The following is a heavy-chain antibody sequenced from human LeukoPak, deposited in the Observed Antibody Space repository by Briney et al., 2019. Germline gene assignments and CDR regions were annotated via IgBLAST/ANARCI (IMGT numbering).Heavy chain of an antibody. V-gene: IGHV3-11*04. J-gene: IGHJ6*03. CDR2: ISSSGSTI. D-gene: IGHD3-3*01. Sequence: GGSLRLSCAASGFTFSDYYMSWIRQAPGKGLEWVSYISSSGSTIYYADSVKGRFTISRDNAKNSLYLQMNSLRAEDTAVYYCARLPIRLLEWTYDYMDVWGKGTTVTVSS. CDR3: ARLPIRLLEWTYDYMDV. CDR1: GFTFSDYY.